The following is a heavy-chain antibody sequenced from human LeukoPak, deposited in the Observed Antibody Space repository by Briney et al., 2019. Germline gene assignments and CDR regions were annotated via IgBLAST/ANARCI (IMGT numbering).Heavy chain of an antibody. V-gene: IGHV4-34*01. Sequence: PSETLSLTCAVYGGSFSGYYWSWIRQPPGKGLEWIGEINHSGSTNYNPSLKSRVTISVDTSKNQFSLKLSSVTAADTAVYYCARHEEEDGYNAKTFDFWGQGTLVTVSS. CDR3: ARHEEEDGYNAKTFDF. CDR1: GGSFSGYY. D-gene: IGHD5-24*01. J-gene: IGHJ4*02. CDR2: INHSGST.